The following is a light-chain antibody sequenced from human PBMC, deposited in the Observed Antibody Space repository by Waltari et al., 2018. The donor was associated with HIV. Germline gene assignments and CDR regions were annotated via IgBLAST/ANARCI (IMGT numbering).Light chain of an antibody. J-gene: IGKJ2*01. CDR2: GAS. CDR1: ETVNRNY. CDR3: QQYGSSPGT. V-gene: IGKV3-20*01. Sequence: IVLMQSPGTLSLSSGERATLSCWASETVNRNYLAWYQQKPGQASRLLIYGASSRATGIPDRFSGSGSGTGFTLTISRLESEDFAVYYCQQYGSSPGTFGQGTKLEIK.